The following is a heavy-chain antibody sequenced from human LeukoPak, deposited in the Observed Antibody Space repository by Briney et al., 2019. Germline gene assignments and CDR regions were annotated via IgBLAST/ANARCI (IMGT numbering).Heavy chain of an antibody. V-gene: IGHV3-48*04. CDR1: GFTFSSYS. CDR2: ISGSSRPI. CDR3: ARRRYNWNAIDY. J-gene: IGHJ4*02. D-gene: IGHD1-20*01. Sequence: GGSLRLSCAASGFTFSSYSMNWVRQAPGRGLEWVSYISGSSRPIYYADSVKGRFTISRDNAKNSLYLQMNSLRAEDTAIYYCARRRYNWNAIDYWGQGTLVTVSS.